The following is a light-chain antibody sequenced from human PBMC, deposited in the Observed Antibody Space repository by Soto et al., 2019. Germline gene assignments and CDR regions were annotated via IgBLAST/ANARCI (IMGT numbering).Light chain of an antibody. J-gene: IGLJ3*02. CDR3: CSYAGNGAWV. CDR2: EVN. Sequence: QCALTQPASVCGSPGQSITISCARSGGDVGNYDLLSWYQQVPGKAPKLIIFEVNRRPSGVSDRFSGFKSGNTASLTISGLQAEDEADFFCCSYAGNGAWVFGGGTKVTV. V-gene: IGLV2-23*02. CDR1: GGDVGNYDL.